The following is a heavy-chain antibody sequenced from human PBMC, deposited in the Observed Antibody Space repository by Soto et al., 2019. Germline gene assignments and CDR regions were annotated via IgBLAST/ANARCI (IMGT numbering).Heavy chain of an antibody. CDR2: ISSSSSYI. CDR1: GFTFSSHS. V-gene: IGHV3-21*01. J-gene: IGHJ4*02. D-gene: IGHD6-6*01. Sequence: GGSLRLSWAASGFTFSSHSMNWVRQAPGKGLEWVSSISSSSSYIYYADSVKGRFTISRDNAKNSLYLQMNSLRAEDTAVYYCARDPYSSSSTADYWGQGTLVTVSS. CDR3: ARDPYSSSSTADY.